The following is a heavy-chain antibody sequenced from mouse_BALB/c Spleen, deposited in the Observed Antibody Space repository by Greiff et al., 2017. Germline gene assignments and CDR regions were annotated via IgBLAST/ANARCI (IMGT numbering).Heavy chain of an antibody. D-gene: IGHD2-4*01. V-gene: IGHV14-3*02. Sequence: EAQLQQSGAELVKPGASVKLSCTASGFNIKDTYMHWVKQRPEQGLEWIGRIDPANGNTKYDPKFQGKATITADTSSNTAYLQLSSLTSEDTAVYYCAFDYDYAWFAYWGQGTLVTVSA. CDR2: IDPANGNT. J-gene: IGHJ3*01. CDR3: AFDYDYAWFAY. CDR1: GFNIKDTY.